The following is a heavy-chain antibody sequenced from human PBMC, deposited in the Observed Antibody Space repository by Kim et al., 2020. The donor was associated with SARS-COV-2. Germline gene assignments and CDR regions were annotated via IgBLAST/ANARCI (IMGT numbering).Heavy chain of an antibody. CDR3: ARWRPYGDYEDWFDP. D-gene: IGHD4-17*01. J-gene: IGHJ5*02. V-gene: IGHV4-39*01. CDR2: IYYSGST. CDR1: GGSISSSSYY. Sequence: SETLSLTCTVSGGSISSSSYYWGWIRQPPGKGLEWIGSIYYSGSTYYNPSLKSRVTISVDTSKNQFSLKLSSVTAADTAVYYCARWRPYGDYEDWFDPWG.